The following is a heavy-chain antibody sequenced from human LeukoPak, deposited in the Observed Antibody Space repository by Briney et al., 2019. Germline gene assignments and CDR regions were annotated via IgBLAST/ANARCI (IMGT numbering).Heavy chain of an antibody. D-gene: IGHD3-16*02. J-gene: IGHJ4*02. Sequence: PSETLSLTCIVSDGSITISNYYWGWIRQPPGKGLEWIGSVHYSGRTYHNPSLKSRVTISVDTSKNQFSLKLSSVTAADTAVYYCARGPLFAFGGVIPPDYWGQGTLVTVSS. CDR1: DGSITISNYY. V-gene: IGHV4-39*07. CDR3: ARGPLFAFGGVIPPDY. CDR2: VHYSGRT.